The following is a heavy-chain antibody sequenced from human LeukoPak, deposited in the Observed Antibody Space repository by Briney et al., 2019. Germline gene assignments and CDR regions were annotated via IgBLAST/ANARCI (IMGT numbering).Heavy chain of an antibody. CDR1: GFPFDDYG. CDR2: ISWDGVST. J-gene: IGHJ4*02. D-gene: IGHD6-13*01. Sequence: QSGGSLRISCAASGFPFDDYGMLWVRQAPGKGLEWVSLISWDGVSTYYADSVKGRFTISRDNSKNSLYLQMNSLRVEDTALYYCTKDGGGSSWSLFSYYFDYWGQGTLVTVSS. V-gene: IGHV3-43D*03. CDR3: TKDGGGSSWSLFSYYFDY.